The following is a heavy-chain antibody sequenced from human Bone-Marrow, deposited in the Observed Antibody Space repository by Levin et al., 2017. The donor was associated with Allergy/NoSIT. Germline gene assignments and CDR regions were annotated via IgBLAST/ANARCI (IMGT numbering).Heavy chain of an antibody. CDR1: GYTFTGYY. D-gene: IGHD3-10*01. CDR3: AVYGSGSYLDY. J-gene: IGHJ4*02. V-gene: IGHV1-2*06. CDR2: INPNSGGT. Sequence: GESLKISCKASGYTFTGYYMHWVRQAPGQGLEWMGRINPNSGGTNYAQKFQGRVTMTRDTSISTAYMELSRLRSDDTAVYYCAVYGSGSYLDYWGQGTLVTVSS.